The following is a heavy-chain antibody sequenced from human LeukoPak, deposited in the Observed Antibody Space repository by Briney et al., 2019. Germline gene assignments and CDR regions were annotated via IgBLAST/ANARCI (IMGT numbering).Heavy chain of an antibody. V-gene: IGHV3-21*01. D-gene: IGHD3-3*01. CDR2: ISSSSRYI. Sequence: GGSLRLSCAASGFTFSSYEMNWVRQAPGKGLEWVSSISSSSRYIYHADSVKGRFTISRDNAKNSLYLQMNSLRAEDTAVYYCARMYDFWSGYHDYWGQGTLVTVSS. CDR3: ARMYDFWSGYHDY. CDR1: GFTFSSYE. J-gene: IGHJ4*02.